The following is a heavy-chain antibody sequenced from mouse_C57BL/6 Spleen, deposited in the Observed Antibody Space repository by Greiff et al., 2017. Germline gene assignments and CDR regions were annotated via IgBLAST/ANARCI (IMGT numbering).Heavy chain of an antibody. J-gene: IGHJ4*01. CDR3: ARAYYSNKYAMDY. D-gene: IGHD2-5*01. V-gene: IGHV5-17*01. CDR1: GFTFSDYG. Sequence: EVKLVESGGGLVKPGGSLKLSCAASGFTFSDYGMHWVRQAPEKGLEWVAYISSGSSTIYYADTVKGRFTISRDNAKNTLFLQMTSLRSEDTAMYYCARAYYSNKYAMDYWGQGTSVTVSS. CDR2: ISSGSSTI.